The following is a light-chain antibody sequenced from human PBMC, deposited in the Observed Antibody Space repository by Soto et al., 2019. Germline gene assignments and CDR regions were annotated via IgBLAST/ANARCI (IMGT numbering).Light chain of an antibody. CDR1: QGISNE. CDR3: LQDYSYPRT. CDR2: AAS. V-gene: IGKV1-6*01. Sequence: IQMTQSPSSLSASVGDRVTITCRASQGISNEFGGYQQKAGKDPKLLIFAASRVESGVSSRFSGSGSGTAFTLTIRGLQPEEASTYYWLQDYSYPRTFAQGTKVELK. J-gene: IGKJ1*01.